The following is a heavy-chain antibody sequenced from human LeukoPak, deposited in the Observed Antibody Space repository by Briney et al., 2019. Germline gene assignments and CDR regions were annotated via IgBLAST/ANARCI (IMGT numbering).Heavy chain of an antibody. D-gene: IGHD2-2*01. Sequence: SATLSLTCAVYGGSFRGYYCSWIRQPPGKGLEWIGEINHSGSTNYNPSLKSRVPRSVDTYKNQFSLKLSSVTAADTAVYYCARGYCSSTSCRSVSGMDVWGKGTTVSVSS. CDR2: INHSGST. CDR1: GGSFRGYY. CDR3: ARGYCSSTSCRSVSGMDV. V-gene: IGHV4-34*01. J-gene: IGHJ6*04.